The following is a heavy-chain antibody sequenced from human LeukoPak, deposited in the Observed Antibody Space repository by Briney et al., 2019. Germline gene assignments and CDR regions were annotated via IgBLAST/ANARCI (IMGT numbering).Heavy chain of an antibody. CDR3: AHSHPSSYFDY. CDR1: GFSLTTSGMC. CDR2: IYWDDDK. Sequence: SGPALVKPRQALTLTCSFSGFSLTTSGMCVSWIRQPPGKALEWLALIYWDDDKRYSPSLKSRLTITKDTSKNQVVLTMTNMDPVDTATYYCAHSHPSSYFDYWGQGTLVTVSS. J-gene: IGHJ4*02. V-gene: IGHV2-5*08. D-gene: IGHD6-6*01.